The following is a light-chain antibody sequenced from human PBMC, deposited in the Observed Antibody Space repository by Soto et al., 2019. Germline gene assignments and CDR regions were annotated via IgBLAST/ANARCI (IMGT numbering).Light chain of an antibody. V-gene: IGLV2-14*01. Sequence: QSALTPPASVSGSPGQSITISCTGTGSDAGGYNYVSWYQQHPGKAPKLMIYDVSNRPSVVSNRFSGSKSGNTASLTISGLQAEDEADYYCSSYTSSSSNYVFGTGTKVTVL. CDR3: SSYTSSSSNYV. CDR1: GSDAGGYNY. CDR2: DVS. J-gene: IGLJ1*01.